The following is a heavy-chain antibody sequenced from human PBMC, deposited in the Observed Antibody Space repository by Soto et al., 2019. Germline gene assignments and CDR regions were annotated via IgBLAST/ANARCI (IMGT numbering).Heavy chain of an antibody. CDR2: IDNDGSST. J-gene: IGHJ4*02. D-gene: IGHD1-20*01. CDR1: GFTFSSYW. V-gene: IGHV3-74*01. CDR3: VRDDFGMGIEY. Sequence: PGGSLRLSCAASGFTFSSYWMHWVRQTPEKGLVWVSHIDNDGSSTTYADSVKGRFTISRDNAKNTLYLQMNSLRVEDTAVYYCVRDDFGMGIEYWGLGTLVTVSS.